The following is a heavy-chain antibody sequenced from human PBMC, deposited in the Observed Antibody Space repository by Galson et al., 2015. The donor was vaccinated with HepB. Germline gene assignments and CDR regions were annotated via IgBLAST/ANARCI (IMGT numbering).Heavy chain of an antibody. CDR1: GFTFSYAW. Sequence: SLRLSCAASGFTFSYAWMNWVRQAPGRGLEWVGRIKSKADGGTVDYAAPVRGRFTILRDDSKNTLHLQLTSLKTEDTAVYYCTTDNYYYGYGSFDNWGQGTLVTVSS. CDR2: IKSKADGGTV. D-gene: IGHD3-10*01. V-gene: IGHV3-15*07. CDR3: TTDNYYYGYGSFDN. J-gene: IGHJ4*02.